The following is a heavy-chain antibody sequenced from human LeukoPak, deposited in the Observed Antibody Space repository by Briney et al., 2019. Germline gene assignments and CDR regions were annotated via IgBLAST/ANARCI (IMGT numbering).Heavy chain of an antibody. V-gene: IGHV1-2*02. CDR1: GYTFTDYY. Sequence: GASVKVSCKASGYTFTDYYIHWLRQAPGRGLEWVSWINPTTGEIKSSRNFQGRATMTWDTSLGTAFMELRRLTSDDTAVYYCLRGERITAERPDVDVWGKGTTVIVSS. J-gene: IGHJ6*04. D-gene: IGHD6-6*01. CDR3: LRGERITAERPDVDV. CDR2: INPTTGEI.